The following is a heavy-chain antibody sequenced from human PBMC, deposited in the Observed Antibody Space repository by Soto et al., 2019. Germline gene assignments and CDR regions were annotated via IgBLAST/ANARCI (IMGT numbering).Heavy chain of an antibody. Sequence: GGSLRLSCAASGFTFSSYAMSWVRQAPGKGLEWVSAINGSGGSTYYADSVKGRFTISRDNSKNTLYLQMNSLRAEDTAVYYCAGGGPYYYGSGTHAFDIWGQGTMVTVSS. J-gene: IGHJ3*02. CDR1: GFTFSSYA. V-gene: IGHV3-23*01. CDR3: AGGGPYYYGSGTHAFDI. D-gene: IGHD3-10*01. CDR2: INGSGGST.